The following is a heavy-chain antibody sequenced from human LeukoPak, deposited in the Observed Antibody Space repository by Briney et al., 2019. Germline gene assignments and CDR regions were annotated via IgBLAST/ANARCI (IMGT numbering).Heavy chain of an antibody. CDR1: GFTVSSNY. Sequence: GGSLRLSCAASGFTVSSNYMSWVRQAPGKGLEWVSVISSGGSTHYADSVRGRFTISRDNSKNTLYLHVNSLRAEDTAVYYCARLDSSGYYYYGMDVWGQGTTVTVS. CDR3: ARLDSSGYYYYGMDV. D-gene: IGHD6-19*01. CDR2: ISSGGST. V-gene: IGHV3-66*01. J-gene: IGHJ6*02.